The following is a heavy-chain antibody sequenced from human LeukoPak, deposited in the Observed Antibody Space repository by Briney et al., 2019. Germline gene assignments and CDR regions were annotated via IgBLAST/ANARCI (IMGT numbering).Heavy chain of an antibody. Sequence: EASVKVSCKASGYTFTSYGISWVRQATGQGLEWMGWISAYNGNTNYAQKLQGRVTMTTDTSTSTAYMELRSLRSDDTAVYYCARVGLVIVVVPAALNWFDPWGQGTLVTVSS. CDR2: ISAYNGNT. V-gene: IGHV1-18*01. J-gene: IGHJ5*02. CDR3: ARVGLVIVVVPAALNWFDP. D-gene: IGHD2-2*03. CDR1: GYTFTSYG.